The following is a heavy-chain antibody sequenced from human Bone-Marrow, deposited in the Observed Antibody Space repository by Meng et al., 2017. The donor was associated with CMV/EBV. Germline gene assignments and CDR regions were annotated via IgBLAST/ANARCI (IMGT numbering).Heavy chain of an antibody. D-gene: IGHD6-19*01. J-gene: IGHJ4*02. CDR3: ARRLVWEYYFDY. V-gene: IGHV1-2*02. Sequence: ASVKVSCKASGYTFTGYYMHWVRQAPGQGLEWMGWINPNSGGTNYAQKFQGRVTMTRDTSISTAYMELSRLRSYDTAVYYCARRLVWEYYFDYWGQGTLVTVSS. CDR2: INPNSGGT. CDR1: GYTFTGYY.